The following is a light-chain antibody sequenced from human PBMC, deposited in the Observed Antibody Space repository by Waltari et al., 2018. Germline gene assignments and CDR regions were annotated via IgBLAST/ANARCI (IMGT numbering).Light chain of an antibody. J-gene: IGKJ4*01. CDR2: LGS. CDR1: QSLLHSNGYNY. V-gene: IGKV2-28*01. Sequence: EIVMTQSPLSLPVSPVESASISCRSSQSLLHSNGYNYLDRYLQKPGQSPQLLIYLGSNRASGVPDRCSGSGSGTDFTLKISRVEAEDVGVYYCVQALQTLTFGGGTKVEIK. CDR3: VQALQTLT.